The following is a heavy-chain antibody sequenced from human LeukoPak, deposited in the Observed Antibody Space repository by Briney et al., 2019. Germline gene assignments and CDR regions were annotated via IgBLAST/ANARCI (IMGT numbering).Heavy chain of an antibody. Sequence: SETLSLTCAVYGGSFSGYYWSWIRQPPGKGLEWIGEINHSGSTNYNPSLKSRVTISVDTSKNQFSLKLSSVTAADTAVYYCARGETGPRLAIWGQGTLLTVSS. CDR2: INHSGST. CDR1: GGSFSGYY. CDR3: ARGETGPRLAI. V-gene: IGHV4-34*01. J-gene: IGHJ4*02.